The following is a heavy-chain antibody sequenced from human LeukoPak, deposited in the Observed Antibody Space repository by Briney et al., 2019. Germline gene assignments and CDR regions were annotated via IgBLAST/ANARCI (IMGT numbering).Heavy chain of an antibody. Sequence: GGSLRLSCAASGFIFSSYWMHWVRQAPGKGLVWVSRINSDGSSTSYADSVKGRFTISRDNAKNTLYLQMNSLRAEDTAVYYCARRIAAAAAPYYFDYWGQGTLVTVSS. CDR2: INSDGSST. D-gene: IGHD6-13*01. CDR1: GFIFSSYW. CDR3: ARRIAAAAAPYYFDY. J-gene: IGHJ4*02. V-gene: IGHV3-74*01.